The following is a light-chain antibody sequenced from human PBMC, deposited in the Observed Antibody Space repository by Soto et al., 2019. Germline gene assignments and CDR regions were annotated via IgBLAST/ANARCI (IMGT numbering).Light chain of an antibody. Sequence: SYELTQPPSVSVAPGQTARITCGGNNIGGKSVHWYHQKPGQAPVLVVCDDNDRPSGIPERFSGSNSGNTATLTISRVEAGDEADYYCQVWDSSSDHVVFGGGTKVTVL. CDR3: QVWDSSSDHVV. CDR1: NIGGKS. J-gene: IGLJ2*01. CDR2: DDN. V-gene: IGLV3-21*02.